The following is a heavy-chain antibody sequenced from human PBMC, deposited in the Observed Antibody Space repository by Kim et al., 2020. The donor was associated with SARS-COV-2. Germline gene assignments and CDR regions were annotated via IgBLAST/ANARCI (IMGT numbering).Heavy chain of an antibody. V-gene: IGHV3-33*06. CDR3: VKAPADGDYDY. CDR2: IWYDGSIK. J-gene: IGHJ4*02. CDR1: GFIFRNYG. Sequence: GGSLRLSCAASGFIFRNYGMRWVRQAPGKGLEWVAVIWYDGSIKYYADSVKGRFTISRDNAKNTLYLQMNSLRAEDTAVYYCVKAPADGDYDYWGQGTLVTVSS. D-gene: IGHD4-17*01.